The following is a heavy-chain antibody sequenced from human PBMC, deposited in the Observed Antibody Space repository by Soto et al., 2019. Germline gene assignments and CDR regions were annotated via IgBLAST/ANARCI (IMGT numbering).Heavy chain of an antibody. CDR3: VKDQKYFRVNGNWFDS. CDR1: GYTSADFG. J-gene: IGHJ5*01. Sequence: ASVKVSCKASGYTSADFGISWVRQAPGQGLEWMGWVSGNNGASNPAPKVQGRITMTLDTSTGVSYMALRSLRSDDTAIYYCVKDQKYFRVNGNWFDSWGQGTLVTVSS. CDR2: VSGNNGAS. V-gene: IGHV1-18*04. D-gene: IGHD2-2*01.